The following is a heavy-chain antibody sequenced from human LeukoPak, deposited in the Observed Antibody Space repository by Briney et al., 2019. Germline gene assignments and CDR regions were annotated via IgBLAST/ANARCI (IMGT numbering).Heavy chain of an antibody. CDR1: GFTF. CDR2: LSGSAGSGST. Sequence: GGSLRLSCAASGFTFRVRQAPGKGLAWVSGLSGSAGSGSTYYADSVQGRFTFSRDNSKNTLYLHINSLRAEDTAVMVRGVRRLDYWGQGTLVTVSS. CDR3: GVRRLDY. J-gene: IGHJ4*02. D-gene: IGHD3-10*01. V-gene: IGHV3-23*01.